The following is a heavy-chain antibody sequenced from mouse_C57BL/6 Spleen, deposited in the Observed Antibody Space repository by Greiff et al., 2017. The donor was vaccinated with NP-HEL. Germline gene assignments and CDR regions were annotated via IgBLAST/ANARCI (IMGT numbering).Heavy chain of an antibody. V-gene: IGHV1-82*01. D-gene: IGHD1-1*02. CDR1: GYAFSSSW. CDR2: IYPGDGDT. CDR3: AIYYEDYFDY. Sequence: VQLQQSGPELVKPGASVKISCKASGYAFSSSWMNWVKQRPGKGLEWIGRIYPGDGDTNYNGKFKGKATLTADKSSSTAYMQLSSLTSEDSAVYFCAIYYEDYFDYWGQGTTLTVSS. J-gene: IGHJ2*01.